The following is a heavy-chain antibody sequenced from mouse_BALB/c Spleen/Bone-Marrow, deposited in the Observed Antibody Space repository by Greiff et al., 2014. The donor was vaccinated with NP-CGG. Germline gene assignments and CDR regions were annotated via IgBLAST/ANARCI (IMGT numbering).Heavy chain of an antibody. Sequence: EVNVVESGGDLVKPGGSLKLSCAASGFTFSSYGMSWVRQTPDKRLEWVATISSGGSYTYYPDSVKGRFTISRDNAKNTLYLQMSSLKSEDTAKYYCARPYDFGAWFAYWGQGTLVTVSA. D-gene: IGHD2-4*01. CDR3: ARPYDFGAWFAY. V-gene: IGHV5-6*01. CDR1: GFTFSSYG. J-gene: IGHJ3*01. CDR2: ISSGGSYT.